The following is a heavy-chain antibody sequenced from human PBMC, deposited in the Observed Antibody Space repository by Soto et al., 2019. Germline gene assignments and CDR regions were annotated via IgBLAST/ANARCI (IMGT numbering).Heavy chain of an antibody. D-gene: IGHD2-15*01. J-gene: IGHJ3*02. Sequence: QVQLVESGGGLVKPGGSLRLSCAASGFTFSDYYMSWIRQAPGKGLEWVSYISSSGSTIYYADSVKGRFTISRDNAKNSLYLQINSLRAKETAVYYCARALGNIVVVVAATTDAFDIWGQGTMVTVSS. CDR2: ISSSGSTI. V-gene: IGHV3-11*01. CDR1: GFTFSDYY. CDR3: ARALGNIVVVVAATTDAFDI.